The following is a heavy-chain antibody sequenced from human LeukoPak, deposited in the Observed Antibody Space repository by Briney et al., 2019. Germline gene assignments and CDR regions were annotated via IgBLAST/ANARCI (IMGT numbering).Heavy chain of an antibody. CDR2: INSDGSIT. CDR1: GFTLSRNW. V-gene: IGHV3-74*01. CDR3: AKIDAY. Sequence: PGGSLRLSYAASGFTLSRNWMHWVRQAPGKGLVWVSRINSDGSITNYADSVKGRFTISRDNAKNTLYLQMSSLRAEDTAVYYCAKIDAYWGQGTLVTVSS. J-gene: IGHJ4*02.